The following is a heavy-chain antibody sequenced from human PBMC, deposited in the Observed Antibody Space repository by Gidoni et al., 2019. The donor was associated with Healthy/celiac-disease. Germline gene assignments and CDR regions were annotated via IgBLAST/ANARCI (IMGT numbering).Heavy chain of an antibody. J-gene: IGHJ4*02. CDR2: ISGSGGST. D-gene: IGHD2-2*01. CDR3: AKAWGDVVVPAAPHYFDY. V-gene: IGHV3-23*01. Sequence: EVQLLESGGGLVQPGGSLRLSCAASGFPFSSYAMSWVRQAPGKGLGWVSAISGSGGSTYYADSVKGRFTISRDNSKNTLYLQMNSLRAEDTAVYYCAKAWGDVVVPAAPHYFDYWGQGTLVTVSS. CDR1: GFPFSSYA.